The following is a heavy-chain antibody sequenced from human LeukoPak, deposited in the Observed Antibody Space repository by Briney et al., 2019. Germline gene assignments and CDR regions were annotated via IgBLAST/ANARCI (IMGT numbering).Heavy chain of an antibody. Sequence: GASVKVSCKASGGTFSSYAISWVRQAPGQGLEWMGGIIPIFGTANYAQKFQGRVTITTDESTSTAYMELSSLRSEDTSVYYSARAWIELQYYFDYSGQGTLVTASS. CDR2: IIPIFGTA. J-gene: IGHJ4*02. D-gene: IGHD5-18*01. CDR3: ARAWIELQYYFDY. CDR1: GGTFSSYA. V-gene: IGHV1-69*05.